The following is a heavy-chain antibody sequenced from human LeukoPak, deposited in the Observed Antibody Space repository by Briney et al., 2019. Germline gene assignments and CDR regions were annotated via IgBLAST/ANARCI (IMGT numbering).Heavy chain of an antibody. Sequence: GASVKVSCKASGGTFSSYTISWVRQAPGQGLEWMGRINPNSGGTSYAQNFQGRVTMTRDTSISTTYMELSGLTSDDTAVYYCARGGSGSGYLYYFDYWGQGTLASVSS. J-gene: IGHJ4*02. V-gene: IGHV1-2*06. D-gene: IGHD3-10*01. CDR3: ARGGSGSGYLYYFDY. CDR1: GGTFSSYT. CDR2: INPNSGGT.